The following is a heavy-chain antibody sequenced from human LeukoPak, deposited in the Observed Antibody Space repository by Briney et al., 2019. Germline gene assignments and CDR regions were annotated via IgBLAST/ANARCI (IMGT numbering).Heavy chain of an antibody. CDR1: GGTFTSYA. CDR2: IIPIFGTA. Sequence: ASVKVSCKASGGTFTSYAISWVRQAPGQGLEWMGGIIPIFGTANYAQKFQGRVTITADESTSTAYMELSSLSCDDTAVYYSARAPPATETEVFDYWGQGTLVTVSS. J-gene: IGHJ4*02. D-gene: IGHD1-14*01. V-gene: IGHV1-69*13. CDR3: ARAPPATETEVFDY.